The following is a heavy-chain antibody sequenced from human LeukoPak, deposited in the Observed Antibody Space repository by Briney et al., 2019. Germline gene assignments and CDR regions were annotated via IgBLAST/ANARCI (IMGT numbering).Heavy chain of an antibody. J-gene: IGHJ4*02. Sequence: GGSLRLSCAASGFTFSSYSMNWVRQAPGKGLEWVSSISSSSSYIYYADSVKGRFTISRDNAKNSLYLQMNSLRAEDTAVYYCARNWRDRSGYYYFDCWGQETLVTVSS. CDR2: ISSSSSYI. D-gene: IGHD3-22*01. CDR3: ARNWRDRSGYYYFDC. CDR1: GFTFSSYS. V-gene: IGHV3-21*01.